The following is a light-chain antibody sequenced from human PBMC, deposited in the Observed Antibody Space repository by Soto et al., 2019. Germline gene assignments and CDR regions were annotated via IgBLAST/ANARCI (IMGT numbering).Light chain of an antibody. V-gene: IGKV1-39*01. J-gene: IGKJ3*01. CDR1: QSISSY. Sequence: DIQMTQSPSSLSASVGDRVTITCRASQSISSYLNWYQQKPGKAPKLLIYAASSLQSGVPSRFSGSGSGTDFTLTISSLQSADFAVYYCQQYNNWPPGATFGPGTKVDIK. CDR2: AAS. CDR3: QQYNNWPPGAT.